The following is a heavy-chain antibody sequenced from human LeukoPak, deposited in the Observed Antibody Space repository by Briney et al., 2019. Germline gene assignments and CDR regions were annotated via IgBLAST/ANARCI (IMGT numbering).Heavy chain of an antibody. Sequence: GGSLRLSCAASGFIFTNYFMSWVRQAPGKGLEWVASIKHDGSEKYYVDSVRGRFTISRDNTMNSLYLRMSSLRAEDTAVYYCATDRGWRTSGYYLYYFEYWGQGTLVTFSS. J-gene: IGHJ4*02. CDR1: GFIFTNYF. CDR3: ATDRGWRTSGYYLYYFEY. D-gene: IGHD3-3*01. CDR2: IKHDGSEK. V-gene: IGHV3-7*01.